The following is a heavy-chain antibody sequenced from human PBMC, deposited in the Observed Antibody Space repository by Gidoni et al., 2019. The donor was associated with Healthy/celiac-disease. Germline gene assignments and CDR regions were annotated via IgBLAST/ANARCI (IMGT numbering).Heavy chain of an antibody. J-gene: IGHJ6*02. CDR1: GGSFSRYS. V-gene: IGHV4-34*01. CDR3: ARGNIVATIRYYYYGMDV. Sequence: QVQLQQWGAGLLKPSETLSLTCAVYGGSFSRYSWSWLRQPPGKGLEWIGEINHSGSTNYNPSLKSRVTISVDTSKNQFSLKLSSVTAADTAVYYCARGNIVATIRYYYYGMDVWGQGTTVTVSS. D-gene: IGHD5-12*01. CDR2: INHSGST.